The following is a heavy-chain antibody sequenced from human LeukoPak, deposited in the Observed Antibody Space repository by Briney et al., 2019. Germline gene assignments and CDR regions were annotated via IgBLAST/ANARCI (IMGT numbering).Heavy chain of an antibody. CDR3: TTSSGYDSSY. D-gene: IGHD5-12*01. V-gene: IGHV3-23*01. CDR2: ISGSGGST. CDR1: GFTFSNYA. Sequence: GGSLRFSCAASGFTFSNYAMSWVRQAPGKGLEWVSSISGSGGSTYYADSAKGRFTISRDNSKNTLYLQMNSLKTEDTAVYYCTTSSGYDSSYWGQGTLVTVSS. J-gene: IGHJ4*02.